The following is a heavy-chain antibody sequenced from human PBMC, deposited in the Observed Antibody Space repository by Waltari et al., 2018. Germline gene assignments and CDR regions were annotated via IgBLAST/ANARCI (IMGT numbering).Heavy chain of an antibody. CDR2: IIPIFGTA. D-gene: IGHD2-2*01. CDR3: ARGLGVIVPAAIGGMDV. Sequence: QVQLVQSGAEVKKPGSSVKVSCKASGGTFSSYAISWVRPAPGQGLEWMGRIIPIFGTANYAQKFQGRVTITADKSTSTAYMELSSLRSDDTAVYYCARGLGVIVPAAIGGMDVWGQGTTVTVSS. V-gene: IGHV1-69*08. CDR1: GGTFSSYA. J-gene: IGHJ6*02.